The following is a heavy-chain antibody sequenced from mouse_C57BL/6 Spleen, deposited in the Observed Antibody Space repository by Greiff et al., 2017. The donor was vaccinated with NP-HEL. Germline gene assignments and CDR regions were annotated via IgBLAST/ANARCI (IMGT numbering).Heavy chain of an antibody. CDR3: ARGDYYGSLYFDY. CDR2: ISYDGSN. CDR1: GYSITSGYY. V-gene: IGHV3-6*01. D-gene: IGHD1-1*01. J-gene: IGHJ2*01. Sequence: EVQLQQSGPGLVKPSQSLSLTCSVTGYSITSGYYWNWIRQFPGNKLEWMGYISYDGSNNYNPSLKNRISITRDTSKNQFFLKLNSVTTEDTATYYCARGDYYGSLYFDYWGQGTTLTVAS.